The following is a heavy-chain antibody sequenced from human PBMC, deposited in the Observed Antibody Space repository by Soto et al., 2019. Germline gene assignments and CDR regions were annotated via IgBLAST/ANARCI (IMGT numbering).Heavy chain of an antibody. D-gene: IGHD3-10*01. Sequence: GASLKISCNGSGYSFTSYWIGWVRPMPGKGLEWMGIIYPGDSDTRYSPSFQVQVTIPADKSISTAYLQWRSLKASDTAMYYCARRPSGVRGYWYSDPGGRGTLVTVSS. CDR2: IYPGDSDT. CDR3: ARRPSGVRGYWYSDP. CDR1: GYSFTSYW. V-gene: IGHV5-51*01. J-gene: IGHJ2*01.